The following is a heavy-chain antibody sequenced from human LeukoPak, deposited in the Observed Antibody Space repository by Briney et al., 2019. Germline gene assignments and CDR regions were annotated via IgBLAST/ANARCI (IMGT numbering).Heavy chain of an antibody. CDR3: ARVGVEFLDAFDI. CDR2: IYYSGST. CDR1: GGSISSYY. D-gene: IGHD3-3*01. Sequence: SETLSLTCTVSGGSISSYYWSWIRQPPGKGLEWIGYIYYSGSTNYRPSLKSRVTISVDTSKNQFSLKLSSVTAADTAVYYCARVGVEFLDAFDIWGQGTMVTVSS. V-gene: IGHV4-59*01. J-gene: IGHJ3*02.